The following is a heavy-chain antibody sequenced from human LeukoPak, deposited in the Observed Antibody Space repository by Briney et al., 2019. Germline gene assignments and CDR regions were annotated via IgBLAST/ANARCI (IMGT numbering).Heavy chain of an antibody. CDR3: AKEGAFPIITYDS. Sequence: GGSLRLSCAASGFTLSTYAINWVRQAPGKGLEWMAFIRFDGSYKYYADSVKGRFTISRDNAKRSVYLQMNSLRAEDTAVYYCAKEGAFPIITYDSWGQGTLVTVSS. CDR2: IRFDGSYK. J-gene: IGHJ5*01. D-gene: IGHD3-10*01. CDR1: GFTLSTYA. V-gene: IGHV3-30*02.